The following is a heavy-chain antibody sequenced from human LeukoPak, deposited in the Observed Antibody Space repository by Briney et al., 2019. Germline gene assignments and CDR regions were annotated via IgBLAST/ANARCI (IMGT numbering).Heavy chain of an antibody. D-gene: IGHD2-15*01. V-gene: IGHV4-34*01. J-gene: IGHJ4*02. CDR3: GRHLWFSGGSCYSPYYFDY. CDR2: IYKSGTT. CDR1: GESLNSYY. Sequence: PSETLSLTCAVYGESLNSYYWSWVRQPPGEGLEWNGEIYKSGTTENKPSPTSRVTISMVPPTQQFSLSLSSVPAADTAVYYCGRHLWFSGGSCYSPYYFDYWGQGTLVTVSS.